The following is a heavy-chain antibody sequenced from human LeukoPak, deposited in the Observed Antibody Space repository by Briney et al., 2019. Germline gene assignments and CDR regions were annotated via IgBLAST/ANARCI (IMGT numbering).Heavy chain of an antibody. CDR2: IYHSGST. CDR3: AREKTSGSYWVDC. V-gene: IGHV4-4*02. CDR1: GGSISSSNW. D-gene: IGHD1-26*01. Sequence: SETLSLTCAVSGGSISSSNWWSWVRQPPGKGLEWIGEIYHSGSTYYNPSLKSRVTISVDTSKNLFSLKLSSLTAADTAVYYCAREKTSGSYWVDCWGQGTLVTVSS. J-gene: IGHJ4*02.